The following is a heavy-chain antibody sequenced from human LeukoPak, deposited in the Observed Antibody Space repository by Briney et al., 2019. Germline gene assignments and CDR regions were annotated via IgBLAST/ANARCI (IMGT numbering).Heavy chain of an antibody. D-gene: IGHD3-16*01. J-gene: IGHJ5*02. CDR2: MFYYGST. Sequence: PSETLSLTCTVSGDSISSSNYFWGCIRQPPGKGLEWIGSMFYYGSTYYNASLKSRVTISLDTSKKQFSLKLRSVTAADTAVYYCARGGITSLLNWFDPWGQGILVTVSS. CDR1: GDSISSSNYF. CDR3: ARGGITSLLNWFDP. V-gene: IGHV4-39*07.